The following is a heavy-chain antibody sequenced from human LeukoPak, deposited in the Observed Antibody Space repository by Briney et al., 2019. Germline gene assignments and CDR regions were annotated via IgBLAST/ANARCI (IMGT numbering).Heavy chain of an antibody. Sequence: SETLSLTCTVSGGSISSYYWSWIRQPPGKGLEWIGYIYYSGSTNYNPSLKSRVTISVDTSKNQFSLKLSSVTAADTAVYYCARVGRYYDSSGYERGWAFDIWGQGTMVTVSS. D-gene: IGHD3-22*01. J-gene: IGHJ3*02. CDR2: IYYSGST. CDR1: GGSISSYY. V-gene: IGHV4-59*01. CDR3: ARVGRYYDSSGYERGWAFDI.